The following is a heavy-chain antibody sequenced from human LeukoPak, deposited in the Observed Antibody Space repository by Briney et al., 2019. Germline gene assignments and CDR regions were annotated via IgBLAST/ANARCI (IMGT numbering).Heavy chain of an antibody. V-gene: IGHV1-69*13. J-gene: IGHJ3*02. CDR1: GYTFTSYD. D-gene: IGHD2-2*01. CDR3: ARVIADCSSTSCYGSSAFDI. CDR2: IIPIFGTA. Sequence: GASVKVSCKASGYTFTSYDINWVRQAPGQGLEWMGGIIPIFGTANYAQKFQGRVTITADESTSTAYMELSSLRSEDTAVYYCARVIADCSSTSCYGSSAFDIWGQGTMVTVSS.